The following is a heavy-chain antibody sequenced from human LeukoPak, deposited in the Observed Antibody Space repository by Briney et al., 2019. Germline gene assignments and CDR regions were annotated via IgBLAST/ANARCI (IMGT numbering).Heavy chain of an antibody. D-gene: IGHD2-8*01. Sequence: GGSLRLSCAASGFTFNIYAVIWVRQPPGKALEWVSAISGSGGSTYYADSVKGRFTISRDNSKNTLYLQMNSLRAEDTAVYYCAKELVYAMAFDYWGQGTLVTVSS. J-gene: IGHJ4*02. CDR1: GFTFNIYA. CDR2: ISGSGGST. CDR3: AKELVYAMAFDY. V-gene: IGHV3-23*01.